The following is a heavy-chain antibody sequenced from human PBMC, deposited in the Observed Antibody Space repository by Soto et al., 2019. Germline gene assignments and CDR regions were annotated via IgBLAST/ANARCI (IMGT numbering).Heavy chain of an antibody. D-gene: IGHD6-19*01. J-gene: IGHJ4*02. CDR2: ISYSGST. V-gene: IGHV4-39*01. Sequence: QLQLQESGPGLGKPSATLSLTCTVSGGSISSSGYYWGWIRQPPGKGLEWIGNISYSGSTYYNPSLKSRVTISVDTSKNQFSLNLSSVTAADTAVYYCARQNGGRGYSSGYNYWGQGTLVTVSS. CDR1: GGSISSSGYY. CDR3: ARQNGGRGYSSGYNY.